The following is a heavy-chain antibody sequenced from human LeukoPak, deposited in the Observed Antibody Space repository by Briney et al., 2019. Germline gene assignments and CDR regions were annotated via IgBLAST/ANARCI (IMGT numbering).Heavy chain of an antibody. Sequence: GGSLRLSCAASGFTFSSYRMNWVRQAPGQGLEWVSSISSSGSYIYYADSVKGRFTISRDNAKNSLYLQMNSLRAEDTAVYYCASSYSGYDYDDFDIWGQGTMVTVSS. CDR3: ASSYSGYDYDDFDI. CDR1: GFTFSSYR. CDR2: ISSSGSYI. V-gene: IGHV3-21*01. D-gene: IGHD5-12*01. J-gene: IGHJ3*02.